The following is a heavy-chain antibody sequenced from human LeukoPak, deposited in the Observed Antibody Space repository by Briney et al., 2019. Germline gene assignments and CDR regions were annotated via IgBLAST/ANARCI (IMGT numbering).Heavy chain of an antibody. CDR3: ARADEVATIFDY. Sequence: GGSLRLSCAASGFTFSSYSMNWVRQAPGKGLEWVSYISGFSSTIYYTDSVKGRFTISRDNAKNSLYLQMNSLRAEDTAVYYCARADEVATIFDYWGQGTLVTVSS. V-gene: IGHV3-48*01. CDR1: GFTFSSYS. D-gene: IGHD5-12*01. J-gene: IGHJ4*02. CDR2: ISGFSSTI.